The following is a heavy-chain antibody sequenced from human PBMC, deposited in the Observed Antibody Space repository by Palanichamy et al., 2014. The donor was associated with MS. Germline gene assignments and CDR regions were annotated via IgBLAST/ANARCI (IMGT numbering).Heavy chain of an antibody. D-gene: IGHD2-15*01. V-gene: IGHV3-74*01. Sequence: EVQLVESGGGLIQPGGSLRLSCAASGFTFSRYWMHWVRQAPGKGLMWVSRINSDGSTTNYADSVKGRFTISRDNAKNTVYLQMDSLRVEDTAVYYCARSCSGGSCYSPDYWGQGTLVTVSS. J-gene: IGHJ4*02. CDR1: GFTFSRYW. CDR2: INSDGSTT. CDR3: ARSCSGGSCYSPDY.